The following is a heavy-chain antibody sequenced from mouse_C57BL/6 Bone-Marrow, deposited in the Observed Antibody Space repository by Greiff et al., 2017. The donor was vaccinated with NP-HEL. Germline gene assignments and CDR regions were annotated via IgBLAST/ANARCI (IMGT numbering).Heavy chain of an antibody. V-gene: IGHV6-3*01. Sequence: EVKLVESGGGLVQPGGSMKLSCVASGFTFSNYWMNWVRQSPEKGLEWVAQISSKSDNYATHYAESVKGKFTISRDDSKRSVYLHMNILRAEDTGIDYCTCYCGSSSGYWCFDVWGTGTPVTVSS. D-gene: IGHD1-1*01. CDR3: TCYCGSSSGYWCFDV. CDR1: GFTFSNYW. CDR2: ISSKSDNYAT. J-gene: IGHJ1*03.